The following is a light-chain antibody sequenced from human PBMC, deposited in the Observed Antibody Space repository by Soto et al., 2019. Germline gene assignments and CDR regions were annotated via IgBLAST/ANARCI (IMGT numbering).Light chain of an antibody. CDR2: AAS. Sequence: IKLTQSPSSLSASVGARVTITSRVSQGISSYLNWYQQKPGQAPKLLIYAASNLYTGVPSRFSGSRSGTEFTLTISSLQPEDFASYYCLQDYGDSWTFGQGTKVDIK. J-gene: IGKJ1*01. CDR1: QGISSY. V-gene: IGKV1-6*01. CDR3: LQDYGDSWT.